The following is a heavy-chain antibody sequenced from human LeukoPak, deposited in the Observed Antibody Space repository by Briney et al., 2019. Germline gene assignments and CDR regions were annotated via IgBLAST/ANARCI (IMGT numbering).Heavy chain of an antibody. Sequence: PGGSLRLSCAASGFTFSSYAMSWVRQAPGKGLEWVSAISGSGGSTYYADSVKGRFTISRDNSKNTLYLQMNSLRAEDTAVYYYARCSGGSCYHEYFQHWGQGTLVTVSS. CDR1: GFTFSSYA. V-gene: IGHV3-23*01. J-gene: IGHJ1*01. D-gene: IGHD2-15*01. CDR2: ISGSGGST. CDR3: ARCSGGSCYHEYFQH.